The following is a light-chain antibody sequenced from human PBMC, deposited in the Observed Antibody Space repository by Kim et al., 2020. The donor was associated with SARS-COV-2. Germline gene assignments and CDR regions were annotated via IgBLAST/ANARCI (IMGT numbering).Light chain of an antibody. V-gene: IGKV1-27*01. CDR1: QGITSY. CDR3: QSYYSAPRT. CDR2: AAA. J-gene: IGKJ1*01. Sequence: ASVGDRGTITCRASQGITSYLAWYQQKQGKVPNLLIYAAATLQSGVPSRFSGSESGTDFTLTISSLQPEDAATDYCQSYYSAPRTFGQGTKVDIK.